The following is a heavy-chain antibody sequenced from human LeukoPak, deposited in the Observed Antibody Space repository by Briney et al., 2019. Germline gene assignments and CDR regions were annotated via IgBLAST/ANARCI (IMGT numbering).Heavy chain of an antibody. D-gene: IGHD3-22*01. CDR3: ARRSDYDSSGSQPLDY. CDR2: ISGSGGST. CDR1: GFTFSSYA. J-gene: IGHJ4*02. Sequence: GGSLRLSCAASGFTFSSYAMSWVRQAPGKGLEWVSAISGSGGSTYYADSVKGRFTISRDNSKNTLYLQMNSLRAEDTAVYYCARRSDYDSSGSQPLDYWGQGTLVTVSS. V-gene: IGHV3-23*01.